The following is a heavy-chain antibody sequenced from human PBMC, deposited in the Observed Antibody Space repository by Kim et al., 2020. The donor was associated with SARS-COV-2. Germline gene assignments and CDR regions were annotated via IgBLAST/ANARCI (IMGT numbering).Heavy chain of an antibody. Sequence: GGSLRLSCAASGFTFDDYAMHWVRQAPGKGLEWVSLISGDGGSTYYADSVKGRFTISRDNSKNSLYLQMNSLRTEDTALYYCAKDIKSRRSGSSGWYVSYYYGMDVWGQGTTVTVSS. V-gene: IGHV3-43*02. CDR1: GFTFDDYA. CDR2: ISGDGGST. J-gene: IGHJ6*02. CDR3: AKDIKSRRSGSSGWYVSYYYGMDV. D-gene: IGHD6-19*01.